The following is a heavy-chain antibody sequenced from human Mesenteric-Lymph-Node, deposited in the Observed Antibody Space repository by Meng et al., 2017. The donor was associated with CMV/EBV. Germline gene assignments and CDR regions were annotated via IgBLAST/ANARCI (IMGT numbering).Heavy chain of an antibody. CDR2: MNPDTGGT. D-gene: IGHD3-3*01. J-gene: IGHJ4*02. V-gene: IGHV1-2*02. Sequence: ASVKVSCKASGYTFTSYDINWVRQAPGHGLEWMGWMNPDTGGTNFAHKFQGRVTMTRDTSISTAYMELDRLRSDDTAVYYCARDRKYDFWSGYTGPLDHWGQGTLVTVSS. CDR1: GYTFTSYD. CDR3: ARDRKYDFWSGYTGPLDH.